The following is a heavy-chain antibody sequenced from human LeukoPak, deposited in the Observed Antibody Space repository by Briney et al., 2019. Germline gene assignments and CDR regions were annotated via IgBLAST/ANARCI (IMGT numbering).Heavy chain of an antibody. Sequence: SETLSLTCTVSGGSISSSYYWGWIRQPPGKGLEWIGSIYYSGSTYYNPSLKSRVTISVDTSKNQFSLKLSSVTAVDTAVYYCARDKATWFDPWGQGTLVTVSS. CDR1: GGSISSSYY. V-gene: IGHV4-39*07. CDR3: ARDKATWFDP. CDR2: IYYSGST. J-gene: IGHJ5*02.